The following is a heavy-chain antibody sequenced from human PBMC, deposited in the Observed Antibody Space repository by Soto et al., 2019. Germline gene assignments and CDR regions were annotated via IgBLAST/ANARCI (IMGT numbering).Heavy chain of an antibody. V-gene: IGHV1-45*02. J-gene: IGHJ4*02. CDR2: ITPFNGNT. Sequence: SVKVSCKASGYIFTTYTITWVRQAPGQALEWMGWITPFNGNTKYAQKFQDRVTFTGDTSLNTAYMELSSLRSDDTAMFYCASGRYDASGYFDYWGQGTLVTVSS. D-gene: IGHD3-22*01. CDR1: GYIFTTYT. CDR3: ASGRYDASGYFDY.